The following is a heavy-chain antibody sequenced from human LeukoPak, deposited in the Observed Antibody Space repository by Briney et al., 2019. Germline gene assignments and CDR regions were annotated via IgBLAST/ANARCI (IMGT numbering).Heavy chain of an antibody. D-gene: IGHD5-12*01. CDR2: IYTSGST. J-gene: IGHJ4*02. Sequence: SETLSLTCTVSGGSISSYYWSWIREPAGKGLEWIGRIYTSGSTNYNPSLNSRVSMSVDTSKNQFSLKLSAVTAADTAVYYCARGGYSGYDPYYFDYWGQGTLVIVSS. CDR3: ARGGYSGYDPYYFDY. V-gene: IGHV4-4*07. CDR1: GGSISSYY.